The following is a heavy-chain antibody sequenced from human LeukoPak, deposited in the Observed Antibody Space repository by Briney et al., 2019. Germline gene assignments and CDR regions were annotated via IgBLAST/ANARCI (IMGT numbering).Heavy chain of an antibody. V-gene: IGHV4-30-4*01. CDR3: ARYSLRYYFDY. CDR2: IYHNGII. J-gene: IGHJ4*02. CDR1: GGSISSGDYY. Sequence: SETLSLTCTVSGGSISSGDYYWSWIRQPPGKGLEWIGYIYHNGIIYYNPSLKSPVTISLDTSNNQFSLKLSSVTAADTAVYYCARYSLRYYFDYWGQGTLVTVSS. D-gene: IGHD2-15*01.